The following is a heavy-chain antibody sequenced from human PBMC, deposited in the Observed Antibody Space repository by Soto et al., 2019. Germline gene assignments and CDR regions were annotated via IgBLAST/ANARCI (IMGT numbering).Heavy chain of an antibody. V-gene: IGHV3-7*03. CDR3: ARVHLYYDSSGFDY. J-gene: IGHJ4*02. D-gene: IGHD3-22*01. Sequence: GGSLRLSCAASGFTFSSYWMSWVRQAPGKGLEWVANIKQDGSEKYYVDSVKGRFTISRDNAKNSLYLQMNSLRAEDTAVYYCARVHLYYDSSGFDYWGQGTLGTGSS. CDR1: GFTFSSYW. CDR2: IKQDGSEK.